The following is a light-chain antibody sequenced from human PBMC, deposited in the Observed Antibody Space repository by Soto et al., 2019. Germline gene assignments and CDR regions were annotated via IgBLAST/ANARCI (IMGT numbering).Light chain of an antibody. CDR1: QSVSTY. Sequence: TKSPATLSLSPGERATLSCRASQSVSTYLAWYQQKPGQAPRLLIYGASTRATGIPARFSGSGSGTEFTLTISSLQSEDFAVYYCQQYNNWPRTFGQGTKVDIK. CDR2: GAS. V-gene: IGKV3-15*01. CDR3: QQYNNWPRT. J-gene: IGKJ1*01.